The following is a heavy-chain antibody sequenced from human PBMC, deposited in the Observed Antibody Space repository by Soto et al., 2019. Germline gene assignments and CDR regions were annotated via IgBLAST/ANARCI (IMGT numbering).Heavy chain of an antibody. CDR1: GVDFRGSY. J-gene: IGHJ4*02. V-gene: IGHV3-11*01. Sequence: HLEESGGGLVEPGGSLRLTCVGSGVDFRGSYMNWIRQAPGKGLEWISYISDTGRTIHYADSVKGRFVISRDNSRDSLYLQMNDLRADDTAIYYCVRDTYFSDSSGYTRCFDYWGQGTLVTVSS. D-gene: IGHD3-22*01. CDR2: ISDTGRTI. CDR3: VRDTYFSDSSGYTRCFDY.